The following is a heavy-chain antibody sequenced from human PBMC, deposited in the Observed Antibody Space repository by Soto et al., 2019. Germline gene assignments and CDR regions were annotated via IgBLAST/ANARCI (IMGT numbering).Heavy chain of an antibody. J-gene: IGHJ6*02. CDR3: AKDSRSMVRGVIITYRYYYGMDV. V-gene: IGHV3-30*18. CDR1: GFTFSSYG. Sequence: QVQLVESGGGVVQPGRSLRLSCAASGFTFSSYGMHWVRQAPGKGLEWVAVISYDGSNKYYADSVKGRFTITRDNSKNTLYLQMNSLIAEDTAVYYCAKDSRSMVRGVIITYRYYYGMDVWGQGTTVTVSS. D-gene: IGHD3-10*01. CDR2: ISYDGSNK.